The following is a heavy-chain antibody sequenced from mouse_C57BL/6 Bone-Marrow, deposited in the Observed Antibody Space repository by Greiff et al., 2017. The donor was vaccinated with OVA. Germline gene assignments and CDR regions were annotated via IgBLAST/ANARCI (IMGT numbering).Heavy chain of an antibody. CDR2: IDPSDSYT. D-gene: IGHD3-2*02. Sequence: QVQLQQPGAELVRPGTSVKLSCKASGYTFTSYWMHWVKQRPGQGLEWIGVIDPSDSYTNYNQKFKGKATLTVDTSSSTAYMQLSSLTSEDSAVYDCARELRLRMAYWGQGTLVTVSA. CDR3: ARELRLRMAY. J-gene: IGHJ3*01. V-gene: IGHV1-59*01. CDR1: GYTFTSYW.